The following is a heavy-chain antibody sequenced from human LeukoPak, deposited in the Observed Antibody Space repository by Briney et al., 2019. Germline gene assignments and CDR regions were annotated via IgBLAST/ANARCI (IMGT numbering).Heavy chain of an antibody. CDR2: ISGSGGST. D-gene: IGHD3-3*01. V-gene: IGHV3-23*01. Sequence: GGSLRLSCAASGFTFSSYAMSWVRQAPGKGLEWVSAISGSGGSTYYADSVKGRFTISRDNSKNTLYLQMNSLRAEDTAVYYCAKVPSSHYDFWSGYLDYWGQGTLVTVSS. CDR1: GFTFSSYA. J-gene: IGHJ4*02. CDR3: AKVPSSHYDFWSGYLDY.